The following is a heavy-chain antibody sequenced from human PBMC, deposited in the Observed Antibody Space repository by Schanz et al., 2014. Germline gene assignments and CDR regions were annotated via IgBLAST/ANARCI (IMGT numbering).Heavy chain of an antibody. J-gene: IGHJ4*02. CDR3: AKSALWGSGVYYASQIDY. CDR1: GFTFSDYY. D-gene: IGHD3-10*01. V-gene: IGHV3-11*03. Sequence: VQLLESGGGLVQPGGSLRLSCAASGFTFSDYYMSWIRQAPGKGLEWVSYISHNSHYTNYADSVKSRFTISRDNSKNTLYLQMNSLGPEDTAVYYCAKSALWGSGVYYASQIDYWGQGALVTVSS. CDR2: ISHNSHYT.